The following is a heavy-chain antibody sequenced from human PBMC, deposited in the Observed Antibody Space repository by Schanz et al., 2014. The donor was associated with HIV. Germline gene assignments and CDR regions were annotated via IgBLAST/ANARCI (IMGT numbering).Heavy chain of an antibody. CDR3: AKGLTIWLQPPFDY. Sequence: VQLVESGGDLVKPGGSLRLSCTASGFSFSDYHMSWIRQAPGKGLEWASGISVRGRSTYYADSVKGRFTISRDNAKNMLYVQMNSLRAEDTAVYYCAKGLTIWLQPPFDYWGQGTLVTVSS. J-gene: IGHJ4*02. V-gene: IGHV3-23*04. CDR2: ISVRGRST. D-gene: IGHD5-12*01. CDR1: GFSFSDYH.